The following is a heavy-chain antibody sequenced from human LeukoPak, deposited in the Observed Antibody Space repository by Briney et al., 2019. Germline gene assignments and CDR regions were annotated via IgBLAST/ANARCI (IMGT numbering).Heavy chain of an antibody. CDR2: INYSGST. V-gene: IGHV4-59*12. CDR3: ARGKVVAGTPGQNSWDN. CDR1: GGSISIYY. J-gene: IGHJ4*02. D-gene: IGHD6-19*01. Sequence: SETLSLTCTVSGGSISIYYWSWIRQPPGKGLEWIGYINYSGSTNYNPSLKSRVTVSVDTSKNQFSLRLTSVTAADTAVYYCARGKVVAGTPGQNSWDNWGQGILVTVSS.